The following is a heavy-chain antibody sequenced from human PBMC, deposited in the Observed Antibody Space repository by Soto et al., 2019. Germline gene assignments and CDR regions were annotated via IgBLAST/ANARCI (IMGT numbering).Heavy chain of an antibody. J-gene: IGHJ4*02. CDR3: VKAAYIAARPVPFDY. D-gene: IGHD6-6*01. V-gene: IGHV3-64D*06. CDR2: ISSNGGST. Sequence: GGSLRLSCSASGFTFSSYAMHWVRQAPGKGLEYVSAISSNGGSTYYADSVKGRFTISRDNSKNTLYLQMSSLRAEDTAVYYCVKAAYIAARPVPFDYWGQGTLVTVSS. CDR1: GFTFSSYA.